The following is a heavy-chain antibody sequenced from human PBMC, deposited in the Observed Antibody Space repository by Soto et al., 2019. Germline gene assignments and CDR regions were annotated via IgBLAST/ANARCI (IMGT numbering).Heavy chain of an antibody. V-gene: IGHV3-72*01. CDR1: GFTFSDHY. CDR3: ARATTVTDY. D-gene: IGHD4-17*01. CDR2: TRNKANSHTT. Sequence: GGSLRLSXAASGFTFSDHYMDWVRQAPGKGLEWVGRTRNKANSHTTEYAASVKGRFTISRDDSKNSLYLQMNSLKVEDTAVYYCARATTVTDYWGQGALVTVSS. J-gene: IGHJ4*02.